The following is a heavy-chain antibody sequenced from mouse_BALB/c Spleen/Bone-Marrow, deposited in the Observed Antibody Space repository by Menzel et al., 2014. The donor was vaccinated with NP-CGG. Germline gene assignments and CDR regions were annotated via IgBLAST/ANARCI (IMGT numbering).Heavy chain of an antibody. J-gene: IGHJ4*01. CDR2: INPYNGVT. CDR3: AGPGTNYGNYYYSMDY. CDR1: GYSFTGYT. D-gene: IGHD2-1*01. Sequence: EVQLQQSGPELVKPGASMKISCKASGYSFTGYTMNWVEQSHGKNLEWIGLINPYNGVTRYNQKFKGKATLTVDKSSSTAYMELLSLTSEDSAVYYCAGPGTNYGNYYYSMDYWGQGTSVTVSS. V-gene: IGHV1-31*01.